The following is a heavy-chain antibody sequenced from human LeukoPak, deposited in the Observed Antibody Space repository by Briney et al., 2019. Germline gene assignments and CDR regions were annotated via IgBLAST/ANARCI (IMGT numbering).Heavy chain of an antibody. CDR2: IKQDGSEK. D-gene: IGHD4-17*01. V-gene: IGHV3-7*01. CDR1: GFTFSSYW. J-gene: IGHJ4*02. Sequence: GGSLRLSCAASGFTFSSYWMSWVRQAPGKGLEWVANIKQDGSEKYYVDSVKGRFTISRDNAKNSLYLQMNSLRAEDTAVYYCARVSPNTVTTLQDFVYWGQGTLVTVSS. CDR3: ARVSPNTVTTLQDFVY.